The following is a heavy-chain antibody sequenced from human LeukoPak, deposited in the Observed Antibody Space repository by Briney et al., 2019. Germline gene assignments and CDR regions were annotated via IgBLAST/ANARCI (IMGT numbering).Heavy chain of an antibody. CDR2: ISSSSSYI. V-gene: IGHV3-21*01. J-gene: IGHJ4*02. CDR3: ARGGFSGYYYGHFDY. CDR1: GFTFSSYN. D-gene: IGHD3-22*01. Sequence: PGGSLRLSCAASGFTFSSYNMNWVRQAPGKGLEWVSSISSSSSYIYYADSVKGRFTISRDNAKNSLYLQMNSLRAEDTAVYYCARGGFSGYYYGHFDYWGQGTLVTVSS.